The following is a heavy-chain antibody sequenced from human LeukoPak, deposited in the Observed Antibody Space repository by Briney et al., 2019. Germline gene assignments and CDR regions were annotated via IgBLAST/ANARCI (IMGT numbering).Heavy chain of an antibody. D-gene: IGHD1-26*01. Sequence: ASVKVSCKVSGYTLTELSMHWVRQAPGKGLEWMGGFDPEDGETIYAQKFQGRVTMTEDTSTDTAYMELSSLRSEDTAVYYCATDLVVGATYWFDPWGQGTPVTVSS. V-gene: IGHV1-24*01. CDR3: ATDLVVGATYWFDP. CDR1: GYTLTELS. J-gene: IGHJ5*02. CDR2: FDPEDGET.